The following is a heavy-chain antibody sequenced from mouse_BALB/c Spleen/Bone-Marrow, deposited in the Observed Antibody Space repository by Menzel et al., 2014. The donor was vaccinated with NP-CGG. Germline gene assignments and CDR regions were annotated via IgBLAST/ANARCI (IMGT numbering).Heavy chain of an antibody. Sequence: QLQESGPELVKPGASVKISCKASGYTFTDYYINWVKQKPGQGLEWIGWIYPGSGNTKYNEKFKGKATLTVDTSSSTAYMQLSSLTSEGTAVYFCGRENYGSSYYFDYWGQGTTLTVSS. CDR1: GYTFTDYY. D-gene: IGHD1-1*01. CDR2: IYPGSGNT. CDR3: GRENYGSSYYFDY. J-gene: IGHJ2*01. V-gene: IGHV1-84*02.